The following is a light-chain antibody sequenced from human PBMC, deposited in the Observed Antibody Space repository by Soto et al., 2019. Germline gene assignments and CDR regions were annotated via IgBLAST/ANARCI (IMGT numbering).Light chain of an antibody. CDR3: QQYDKSLPPVT. V-gene: IGKV3-15*01. CDR1: RSVSTN. J-gene: IGKJ4*01. CDR2: GAS. Sequence: DIILTQSPATLSVSPGERATLSCRASRSVSTNLAWYQHKLGQGPRLLIYGASTRVTGVPARFSGSGSGTDFTLIISYLKSEDCGVYYCQQYDKSLPPVTFGGGTKVEI.